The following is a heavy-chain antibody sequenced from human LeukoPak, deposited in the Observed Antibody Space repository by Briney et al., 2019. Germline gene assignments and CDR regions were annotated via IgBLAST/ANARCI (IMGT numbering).Heavy chain of an antibody. Sequence: ASVKVSCMASGYTFNSDGISWVRQAPGQGLEGMGWISGYNGYTNYAQKFQGRLTVTTDTSTSTAYMELRSLRSDDTAVYYCARDDGSGSYRFDYWGQGTLVTVSS. CDR2: ISGYNGYT. J-gene: IGHJ4*02. CDR1: GYTFNSDG. V-gene: IGHV1-18*04. D-gene: IGHD3-10*01. CDR3: ARDDGSGSYRFDY.